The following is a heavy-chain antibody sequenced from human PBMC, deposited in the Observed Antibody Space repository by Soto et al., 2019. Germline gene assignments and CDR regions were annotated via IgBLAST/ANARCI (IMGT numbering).Heavy chain of an antibody. D-gene: IGHD3-22*01. V-gene: IGHV1-18*04. CDR3: ARGYYYDSSGYYQNACDI. J-gene: IGHJ3*02. CDR1: GYTFTSYG. CDR2: ISAYNGNT. Sequence: ASVKVSCKASGYTFTSYGISWVRQAPGQGLEWMGWISAYNGNTNYAQKLQGRVTMTTDTSTSTAYMELRSLRSDDTAVYYCARGYYYDSSGYYQNACDIWGQGTMVTVSS.